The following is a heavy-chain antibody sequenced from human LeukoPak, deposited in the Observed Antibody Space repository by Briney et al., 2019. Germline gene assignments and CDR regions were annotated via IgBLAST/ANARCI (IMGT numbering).Heavy chain of an antibody. Sequence: HPGGSLRLSCAASEFIFTNYGMSWVRQGPGKGLEWVSSISGSGGTTYYADSVKGRFIISRDNSKNTLSLQMNNLRAEDTAVYNCAKGDFYGSGRDYYYYMDVWGKGTTVTISS. CDR1: EFIFTNYG. D-gene: IGHD3-10*01. CDR2: ISGSGGTT. CDR3: AKGDFYGSGRDYYYYMDV. J-gene: IGHJ6*03. V-gene: IGHV3-23*01.